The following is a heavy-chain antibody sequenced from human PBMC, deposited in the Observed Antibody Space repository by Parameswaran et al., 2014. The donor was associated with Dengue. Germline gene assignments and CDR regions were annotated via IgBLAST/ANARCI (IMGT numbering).Heavy chain of an antibody. D-gene: IGHD2-2*01. CDR3: AREWDCSSTSCFLVSDFYGMDV. J-gene: IGHJ6*02. V-gene: IGHV3-7*01. CDR2: IKQDGSEK. Sequence: RWIRQPPGKGLEWVANIKQDGSEKYYVDSVKGRFTISRDNAKNSLYLQMNSLRAEDTAVYYCAREWDCSSTSCFLVSDFYGMDVWGQGTTVTVSS.